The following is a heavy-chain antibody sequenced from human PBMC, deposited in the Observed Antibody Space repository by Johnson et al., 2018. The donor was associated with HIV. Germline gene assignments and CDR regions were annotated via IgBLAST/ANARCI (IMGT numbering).Heavy chain of an antibody. J-gene: IGHJ3*02. V-gene: IGHV3-7*01. CDR3: ARDRRDDFWSGYSHGFDI. CDR2: IKQDGSEK. CDR1: GFTFSSYG. Sequence: VQLVESGGGVVQPGRSLRLSCAASGFTFSSYGMHWVRQAPGKGLEWVANIKQDGSEKHYVDSVKARFTISRDNVKNSLYLQMNSLRAEDTAVYYCARDRRDDFWSGYSHGFDIWGQGTMVTVSS. D-gene: IGHD3-3*01.